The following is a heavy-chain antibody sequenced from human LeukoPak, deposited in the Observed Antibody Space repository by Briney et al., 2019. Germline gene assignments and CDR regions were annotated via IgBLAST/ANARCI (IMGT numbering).Heavy chain of an antibody. CDR2: IYYSGST. V-gene: IGHV4-59*01. J-gene: IGHJ6*03. CDR3: ARVGQDGYYDFWSGYYYYYYMDV. CDR1: DGSISSYY. D-gene: IGHD3-3*01. Sequence: PSETLSLTCTVSDGSISSYYWSWIRQPPGKGLEWIGYIYYSGSTNYNPSLKSRVTISVDTSKNQFSLKLSSVTAADTAVYYCARVGQDGYYDFWSGYYYYYYMDVWGKGTTVTVSS.